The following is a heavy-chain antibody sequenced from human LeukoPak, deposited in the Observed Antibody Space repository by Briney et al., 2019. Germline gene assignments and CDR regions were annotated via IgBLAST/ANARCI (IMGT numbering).Heavy chain of an antibody. J-gene: IGHJ6*03. D-gene: IGHD6-19*01. V-gene: IGHV3-21*04. CDR3: ARGPGIAVAGYMDV. Sequence: GGSLRLSCAASGFTSSSYSINWVRQAPGKGLEWVSSISSSSSYIYYADSVKGRFTISRDNAKNSLYLQMNSLRAEDTALYHCARGPGIAVAGYMDVWGKGTTVTISS. CDR1: GFTSSSYS. CDR2: ISSSSSYI.